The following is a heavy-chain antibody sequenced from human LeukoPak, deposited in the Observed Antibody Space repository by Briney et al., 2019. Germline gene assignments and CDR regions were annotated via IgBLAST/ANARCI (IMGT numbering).Heavy chain of an antibody. CDR1: GGTFSSYA. J-gene: IGHJ6*03. V-gene: IGHV1-69*05. Sequence: ASLKVSCKASGGTFSSYAISWVRQGPGEGLEWMGGIIPIFGTANYAQKFQGRVTITTDESTSTAYMELSSLRSEDTAVYYCARTNYYYYYMDVWGKGTTVTVSS. CDR2: IIPIFGTA. CDR3: ARTNYYYYYMDV.